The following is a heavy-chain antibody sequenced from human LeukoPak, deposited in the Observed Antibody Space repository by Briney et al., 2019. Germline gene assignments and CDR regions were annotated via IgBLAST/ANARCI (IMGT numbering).Heavy chain of an antibody. Sequence: GGSLRLSCAASGLTVTSNYMSWIRQAPGKGLEWVSVIYSGGDTYYADSVKGRFTISRDNTKNTLYLQMNSLRAEDTAVYYCARPGYSTGAFDYWGQGTLVTVSS. D-gene: IGHD6-25*01. V-gene: IGHV3-53*01. CDR2: IYSGGDT. J-gene: IGHJ4*02. CDR1: GLTVTSNY. CDR3: ARPGYSTGAFDY.